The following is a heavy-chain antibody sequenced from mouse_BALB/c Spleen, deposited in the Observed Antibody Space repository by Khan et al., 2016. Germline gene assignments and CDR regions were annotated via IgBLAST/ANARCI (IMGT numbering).Heavy chain of an antibody. CDR3: ARSTMITFFDY. V-gene: IGHV1S136*01. J-gene: IGHJ2*01. Sequence: VRLQQSGPELVKPGASVKMSCKASGYTFTSYVMHWVKQKPGQGLEWIGYINPYNDGTKYNEKFKGKATLTSDKSSSTAYMELSSLTSEDSAVYYCARSTMITFFDYWGQGTTLTVSS. CDR2: INPYNDGT. CDR1: GYTFTSYV. D-gene: IGHD2-4*01.